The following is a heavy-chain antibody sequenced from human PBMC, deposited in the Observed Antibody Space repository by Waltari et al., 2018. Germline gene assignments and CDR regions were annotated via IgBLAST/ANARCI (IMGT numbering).Heavy chain of an antibody. J-gene: IGHJ4*02. Sequence: QLQESGPGLMKPSETLSLTCTVSGDSIRSSHYYWGWIRQPPGKGLAWIGSIYYSGNTYYNPSLKSRATVAVDTSKNQFSLNLISVTAADTAVYFCARDFTVRYFDWLSQGDLYYFDNWGQGTLVTVSS. CDR1: GDSIRSSHYY. CDR3: ARDFTVRYFDWLSQGDLYYFDN. CDR2: IYYSGNT. D-gene: IGHD3-9*01. V-gene: IGHV4-39*07.